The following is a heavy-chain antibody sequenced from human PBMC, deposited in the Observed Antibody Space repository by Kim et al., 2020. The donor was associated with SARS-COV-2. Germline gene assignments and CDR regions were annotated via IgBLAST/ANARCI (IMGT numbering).Heavy chain of an antibody. CDR3: AKDHPSSGWPAFDS. J-gene: IGHJ4*02. Sequence: YYADSLKGRFPVARDSTKATLYRQMNSLRAEDTALYYCAKDHPSSGWPAFDSWGQGTLVTVSS. D-gene: IGHD6-19*01. V-gene: IGHV3-23*01.